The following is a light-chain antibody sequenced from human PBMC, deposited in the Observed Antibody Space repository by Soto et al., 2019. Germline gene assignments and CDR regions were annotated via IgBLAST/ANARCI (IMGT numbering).Light chain of an antibody. J-gene: IGKJ5*01. Sequence: EIVMTKSPATLSVSQGDRVTHSCRASQSVRSNLAWYQQKPGQAPRLLIYGASTRATGLPARFSGSGSGTDFTLTISSLQAEDFAVYYCQQYNTWPFSFGQGTRLEIK. CDR1: QSVRSN. CDR2: GAS. V-gene: IGKV3-15*01. CDR3: QQYNTWPFS.